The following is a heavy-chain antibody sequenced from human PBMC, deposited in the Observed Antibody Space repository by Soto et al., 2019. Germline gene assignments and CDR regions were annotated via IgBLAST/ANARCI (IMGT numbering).Heavy chain of an antibody. CDR3: ARGAYRGGSTFDY. CDR1: GGTFRSYT. Sequence: QVQLVQSGGEVKKPGSSVMVSCKASGGTFRSYTFSWVRQAPGQGLEWMGGIIPIFKTPHYARKFQGRVTITADESTSTAYMEMSSLRSEDTAVYYCARGAYRGGSTFDYWGQGTLVTVSS. D-gene: IGHD1-26*01. J-gene: IGHJ4*02. V-gene: IGHV1-69*01. CDR2: IIPIFKTP.